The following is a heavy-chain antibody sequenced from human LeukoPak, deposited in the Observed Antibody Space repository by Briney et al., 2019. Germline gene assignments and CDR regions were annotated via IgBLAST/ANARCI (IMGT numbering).Heavy chain of an antibody. D-gene: IGHD2-15*01. Sequence: PGGSLRLSCTASGFTFSTYSMTWVRQAPGKGLDWVSIISSSSIYIYNADSAKGRFTISRDNAKNSLYLQMNSLRADDTAMYYCARDQWAGVSCDSGNLIDNWGQGTLVTVSS. V-gene: IGHV3-21*01. CDR1: GFTFSTYS. J-gene: IGHJ4*02. CDR3: ARDQWAGVSCDSGNLIDN. CDR2: ISSSSIYI.